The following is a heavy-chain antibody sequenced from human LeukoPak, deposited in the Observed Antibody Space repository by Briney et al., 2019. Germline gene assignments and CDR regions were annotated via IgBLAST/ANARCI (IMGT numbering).Heavy chain of an antibody. J-gene: IGHJ4*02. CDR1: GYTFTSYG. CDR2: ITPMFGIA. Sequence: SVKVSCKASGYTFTSYGISWVRQAPGPGGEWMRGITPMFGIANYAQKFRGRVTITADESTSTAYLELSSLRSEDTAVYYCARDRPYTGGWRGFDYWGQGTLVTVSS. V-gene: IGHV1-69*13. CDR3: ARDRPYTGGWRGFDY. D-gene: IGHD6-19*01.